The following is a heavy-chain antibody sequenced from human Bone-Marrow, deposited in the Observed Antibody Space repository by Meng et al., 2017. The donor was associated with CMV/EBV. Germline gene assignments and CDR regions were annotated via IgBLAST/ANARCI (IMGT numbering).Heavy chain of an antibody. CDR1: GYTFTSYG. Sequence: ASVKVSCKASGYTFTSYGISWVRQAPGQGLEWMGWISAYNGNTNYAQKLQGRVTMTTDTSTSTAYMELRSLRSDDTAVYYCARDWYYDPSGNYYYYYGMDVWGQGTTVTVSS. CDR3: ARDWYYDPSGNYYYYYGMDV. J-gene: IGHJ6*02. D-gene: IGHD3-3*01. CDR2: ISAYNGNT. V-gene: IGHV1-18*01.